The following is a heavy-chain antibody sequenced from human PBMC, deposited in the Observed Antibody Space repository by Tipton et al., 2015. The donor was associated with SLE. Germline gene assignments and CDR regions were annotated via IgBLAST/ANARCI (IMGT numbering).Heavy chain of an antibody. CDR1: GFTFSSYA. V-gene: IGHV3-30-3*01. D-gene: IGHD2-8*01. CDR3: ARDGYCTNGVCSLGY. Sequence: SLRLSCAASGFTFSSYAMHWVRQAPGKGLEWVAVISYDGSNKYYADSVKGRFTISRDNSKNTPYLQMNSLRAEDTAVYYCARDGYCTNGVCSLGYWGQGTLVTVSS. CDR2: ISYDGSNK. J-gene: IGHJ4*02.